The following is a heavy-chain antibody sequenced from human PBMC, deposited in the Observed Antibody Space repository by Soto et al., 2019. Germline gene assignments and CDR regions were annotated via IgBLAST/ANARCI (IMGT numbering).Heavy chain of an antibody. V-gene: IGHV3-7*03. D-gene: IGHD4-17*01. Sequence: GGSLRLSCAVSGFTFSVYSMNWVRQAPGKGLEWISFIRHDGSEKYYVDSVKGRFTISRDNAKNSLYLQMNSLRAEDTAVYYCARGYGDLYYYYYGMDVWGQGTTVTVSS. CDR1: GFTFSVYS. CDR3: ARGYGDLYYYYYGMDV. J-gene: IGHJ6*02. CDR2: IRHDGSEK.